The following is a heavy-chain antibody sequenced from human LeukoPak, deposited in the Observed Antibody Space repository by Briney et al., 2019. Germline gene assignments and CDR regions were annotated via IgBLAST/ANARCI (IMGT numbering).Heavy chain of an antibody. CDR1: GYTFTNYG. J-gene: IGHJ4*02. Sequence: ASVRVSCKASGYTFTNYGMSWVRQAPGQGLEWMGWIGAHNGNTNYAQKLQGRVTMATDTSTSTAYMELRNLGSGDTAVYYCVRDSGSYYLQEGPHYWGQGTLVTVSS. CDR3: VRDSGSYYLQEGPHY. D-gene: IGHD1-26*01. CDR2: IGAHNGNT. V-gene: IGHV1-18*01.